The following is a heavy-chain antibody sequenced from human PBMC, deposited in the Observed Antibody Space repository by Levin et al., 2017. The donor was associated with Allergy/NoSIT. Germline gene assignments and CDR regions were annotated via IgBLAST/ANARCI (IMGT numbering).Heavy chain of an antibody. Sequence: GESLKISCAASGFTFSSYAMHWVRQAPGKGLEWVAVISYDGSNKYYADSVKGRFTISRDNSKNTLYLQMNSLRAEDTAVYYCARQNCSSGGSCRRRDAFDIWGQGTMVTVSS. D-gene: IGHD2-15*01. V-gene: IGHV3-30*04. CDR1: GFTFSSYA. CDR3: ARQNCSSGGSCRRRDAFDI. J-gene: IGHJ3*02. CDR2: ISYDGSNK.